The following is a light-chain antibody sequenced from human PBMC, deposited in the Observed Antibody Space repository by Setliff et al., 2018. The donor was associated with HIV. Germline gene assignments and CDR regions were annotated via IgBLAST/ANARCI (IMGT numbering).Light chain of an antibody. CDR1: QSVSSSY. CDR3: QQYGSSPPLT. CDR2: GAS. V-gene: IGKV3-20*01. Sequence: EIVCTQSPGPLSLSPGERATLSCRASQSVSSSYLAWYQQKPGQAPRLLIYGASSRATGIPDRFSGSGSGTDFTLTISRLEPEDFAVYYCQQYGSSPPLTFGGGTKVDIK. J-gene: IGKJ4*01.